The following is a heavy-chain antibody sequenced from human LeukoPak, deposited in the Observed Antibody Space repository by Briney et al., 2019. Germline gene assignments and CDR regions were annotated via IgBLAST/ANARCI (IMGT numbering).Heavy chain of an antibody. D-gene: IGHD3-22*01. CDR2: IIPIFGTA. Sequence: ASVKVSCKASGYTFTGYYMHWVRQAPGQGLEWMGGIIPIFGTANYAQKFQGRVTITADKSTSTAYMELSSLRSEDTAVYYCARDAYDSSVKGMDYWGQGTLVTVSS. V-gene: IGHV1-69*06. CDR1: GYTFTGYY. CDR3: ARDAYDSSVKGMDY. J-gene: IGHJ4*02.